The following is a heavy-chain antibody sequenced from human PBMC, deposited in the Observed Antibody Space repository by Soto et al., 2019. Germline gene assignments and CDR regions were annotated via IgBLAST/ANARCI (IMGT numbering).Heavy chain of an antibody. CDR3: ARGHIVVVPTVGWFDP. Sequence: SETLSLTCTVSGYFISSGYYWCWIRQPPGKGLEWIGSMFHSGSTHYNPSLKSRVTMSVDTSKNQFSLRLSSVTASDTAVYYCARGHIVVVPTVGWFDPWGQGTLVTVSS. CDR1: GYFISSGYY. J-gene: IGHJ5*02. D-gene: IGHD2-2*01. CDR2: MFHSGST. V-gene: IGHV4-38-2*02.